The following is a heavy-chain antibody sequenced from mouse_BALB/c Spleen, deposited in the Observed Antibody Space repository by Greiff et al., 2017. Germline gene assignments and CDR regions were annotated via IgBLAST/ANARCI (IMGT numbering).Heavy chain of an antibody. CDR3: ARERTYYDSDY. CDR1: GYTFTSYV. D-gene: IGHD1-1*01. CDR2: INPYNDGT. V-gene: IGHV1-14*01. Sequence: EVQLQQSGPELVKPGASVKMSCKASGYTFTSYVMHWVKQKPGQGLEWIGYINPYNDGTKYNEKFKGKATLTSDKSSSTAYMELSSLTSEDSAVYYCARERTYYDSDYWGQGTTLTVSS. J-gene: IGHJ2*01.